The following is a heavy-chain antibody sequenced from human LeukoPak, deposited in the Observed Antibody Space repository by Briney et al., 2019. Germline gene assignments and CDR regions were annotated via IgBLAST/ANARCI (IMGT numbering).Heavy chain of an antibody. V-gene: IGHV3-7*01. CDR3: ARDSGLRANI. J-gene: IGHJ3*02. CDR1: GFTFTTYW. D-gene: IGHD3-16*01. Sequence: GGSLRLSCAASGFTFTTYWMSWVRQAPGKGLEWVANINQGGSEKYYVDSVKGRFTISRDNAKNLLYLQMNSLRDEDTAVYYCARDSGLRANIWGQGTMVTVSS. CDR2: INQGGSEK.